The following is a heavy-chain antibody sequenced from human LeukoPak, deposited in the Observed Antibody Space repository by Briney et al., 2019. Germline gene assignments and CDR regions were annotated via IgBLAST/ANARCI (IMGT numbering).Heavy chain of an antibody. V-gene: IGHV3-30*02. CDR1: GFTFSSYG. J-gene: IGHJ4*02. CDR2: IRYDGSNK. CDR3: AKYDIDRGREYFDY. D-gene: IGHD1-1*01. Sequence: PGGSLRLSCAASGFTFSSYGMHWVRQAPGKGLEWVAFIRYDGSNKYYADSVKGRFTISRDNSKNTLYLQINSLRAEDTAVYYCAKYDIDRGREYFDYWGQGTLVTVSS.